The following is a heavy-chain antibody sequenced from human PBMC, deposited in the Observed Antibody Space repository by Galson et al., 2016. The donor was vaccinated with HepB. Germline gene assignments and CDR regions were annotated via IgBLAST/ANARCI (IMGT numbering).Heavy chain of an antibody. CDR2: ISGSGGTT. V-gene: IGHV3-23*01. Sequence: SLRLSCAASGFTFNSYAMSWVRQAPGKGLEWVSAISGSGGTTFHADSVKGRFTISRGNSENTLYLQMNSLRAEDTAIYYCAKAIGELLEVGYFYGMDVWGRGTTVTVSS. CDR3: AKAIGELLEVGYFYGMDV. J-gene: IGHJ6*02. CDR1: GFTFNSYA. D-gene: IGHD3-10*01.